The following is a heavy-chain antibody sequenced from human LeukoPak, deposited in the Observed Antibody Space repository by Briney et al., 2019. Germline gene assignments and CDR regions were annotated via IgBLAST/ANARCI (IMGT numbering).Heavy chain of an antibody. J-gene: IGHJ3*02. CDR1: GFTFDDYA. Sequence: PGGSLRLSCAASGFTFDDYAMHWVRQAPGKGLEWVSGVNWNSGRIGYADSVKGRFTISRDNAKNFLYLQMNSLRPEDTALYYCAKDKGGYYDSSGGAFDIWGQGTMVTVSS. V-gene: IGHV3-9*01. CDR3: AKDKGGYYDSSGGAFDI. CDR2: VNWNSGRI. D-gene: IGHD3-22*01.